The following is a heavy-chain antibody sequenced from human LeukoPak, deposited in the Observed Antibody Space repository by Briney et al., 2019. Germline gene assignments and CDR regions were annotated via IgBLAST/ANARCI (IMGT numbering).Heavy chain of an antibody. V-gene: IGHV4-61*02. CDR3: ARDETVFGAPPYLDL. CDR2: VYTTGHT. Sequence: PSQTLSLTCTVSGDSISRGNYYWNWIRLPAGKGLEWIGRVYTTGHTGYNPSLHSRLTISLDTSRNQFSLRLSSVTAADTAVYYCARDETVFGAPPYLDLWGKGTTVTVSS. D-gene: IGHD3-3*01. CDR1: GDSISRGNYY. J-gene: IGHJ6*03.